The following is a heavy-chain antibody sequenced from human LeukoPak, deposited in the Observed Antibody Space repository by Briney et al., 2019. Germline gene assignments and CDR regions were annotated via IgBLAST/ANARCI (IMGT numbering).Heavy chain of an antibody. D-gene: IGHD3-16*02. CDR3: ARTGRAYDYVWGSYRYSDY. V-gene: IGHV3-7*01. CDR2: IKQDGSEK. Sequence: GGSLRLSCTASEFTFSSYWMYWVRQAPGKGLEWVANIKQDGSEKYYVDSVKGRFTISRDNAKNSLYLQMNSLRAEDTAVYYCARTGRAYDYVWGSYRYSDYWGQGTLVTVSS. CDR1: EFTFSSYW. J-gene: IGHJ4*02.